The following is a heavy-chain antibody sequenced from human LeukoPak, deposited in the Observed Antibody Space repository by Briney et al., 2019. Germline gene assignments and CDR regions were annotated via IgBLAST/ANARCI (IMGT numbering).Heavy chain of an antibody. CDR2: MNPNSGNT. D-gene: IGHD3-22*01. Sequence: ASVKASCKASGYTFTSYGISWVRQAPGQGLEWMGWMNPNSGNTGYAQKFQGRVTMTRNTSISTAYMELSSLRSEDTAVYYCARAIYDSSGYYYFDYWGQGTLVTVSS. CDR3: ARAIYDSSGYYYFDY. CDR1: GYTFTSYG. J-gene: IGHJ4*02. V-gene: IGHV1-8*02.